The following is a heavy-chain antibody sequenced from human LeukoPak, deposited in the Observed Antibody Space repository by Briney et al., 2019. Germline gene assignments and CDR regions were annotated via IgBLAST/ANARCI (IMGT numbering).Heavy chain of an antibody. CDR1: GFTFKNYW. Sequence: GGSLRLSCAASGFTFKNYWMHWVRQAPGKGLVWVSHINSVGGSTTYADSVKGRFTISRDSAKNTLYLQMNSLRPEDTAVYYCARVYWYVSGAFDYWGQGTLVTVSS. V-gene: IGHV3-74*03. J-gene: IGHJ4*02. D-gene: IGHD5-12*01. CDR2: INSVGGST. CDR3: ARVYWYVSGAFDY.